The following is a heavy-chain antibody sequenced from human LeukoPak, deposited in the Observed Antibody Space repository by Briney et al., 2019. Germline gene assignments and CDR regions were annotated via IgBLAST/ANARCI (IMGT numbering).Heavy chain of an antibody. CDR1: GFTFSSYA. CDR3: ARRMVRGANNWFDP. V-gene: IGHV3-30*04. CDR2: ISYDGSNK. Sequence: GGSLRLSCAASGFTFSSYAMHWVRQAPGKGLEWVAVISYDGSNKYYADSVKGRFTISRDNSKNTLYLQMNSLRAEDTAVYYCARRMVRGANNWFDPWGQGTLVIVSS. D-gene: IGHD3-10*01. J-gene: IGHJ5*02.